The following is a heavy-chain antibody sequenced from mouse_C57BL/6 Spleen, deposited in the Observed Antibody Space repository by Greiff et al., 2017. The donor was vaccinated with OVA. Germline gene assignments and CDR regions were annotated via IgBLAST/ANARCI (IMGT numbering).Heavy chain of an antibody. V-gene: IGHV1-81*01. CDR2: IYPRSGNT. CDR1: GYTFTSYG. J-gene: IGHJ3*01. D-gene: IGHD2-4*01. Sequence: VQLQQSGAELARPGASVKLSCKASGYTFTSYGISWVKQRTGQGLEWIGEIYPRSGNTYYNEKFKGKATLTADKSSSKAYMELRSLTSEDSAVYFCASGNDDGGCAYWGQGTLVTVSA. CDR3: ASGNDDGGCAY.